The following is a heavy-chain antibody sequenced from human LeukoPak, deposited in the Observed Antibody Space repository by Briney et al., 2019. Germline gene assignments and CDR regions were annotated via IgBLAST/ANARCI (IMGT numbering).Heavy chain of an antibody. Sequence: TGGSLRLSCAASGFTFSSYGMSWVRQAPGKGLEWVSGISGSGGTTYYADSVKGRLTISRDNSKNTLYLQMNSLRAEDTAVYYCARDPYSGSYGADYYYYMDVWGKGTTVTISS. J-gene: IGHJ6*03. CDR3: ARDPYSGSYGADYYYYMDV. CDR1: GFTFSSYG. V-gene: IGHV3-23*01. D-gene: IGHD1-26*01. CDR2: ISGSGGTT.